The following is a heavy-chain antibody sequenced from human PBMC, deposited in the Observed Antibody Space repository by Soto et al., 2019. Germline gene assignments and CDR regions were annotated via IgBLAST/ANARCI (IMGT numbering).Heavy chain of an antibody. CDR2: IIPIFGTA. V-gene: IGHV1-69*12. J-gene: IGHJ5*02. D-gene: IGHD2-15*01. Sequence: QVQLVQSGAEVKKPGSSVKVSCKASGGTFSSYAISWVRQAPGQGLEWMGGIIPIFGTANYAQKFQGRVTITADEXXSXAXXELSSLRSEDTAVYYCASLYGSGGSCYFSGGWFDPWGQGTLVTVSS. CDR1: GGTFSSYA. CDR3: ASLYGSGGSCYFSGGWFDP.